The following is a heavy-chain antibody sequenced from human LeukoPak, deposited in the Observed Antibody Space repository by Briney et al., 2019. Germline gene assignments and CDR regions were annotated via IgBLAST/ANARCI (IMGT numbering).Heavy chain of an antibody. J-gene: IGHJ4*02. CDR1: GFTFSGSA. Sequence: GGSLRLSCAASGFTFSGSAMHWVRQASGKGLEWVGRIRSKTNNYATAYAASVKGRSIISRDDSMNTAYLQMNSLKTEDTAVYYCTSGLSVLRSNNTPVDYWGQGTLVTVSS. D-gene: IGHD4-17*01. V-gene: IGHV3-73*01. CDR2: IRSKTNNYAT. CDR3: TSGLSVLRSNNTPVDY.